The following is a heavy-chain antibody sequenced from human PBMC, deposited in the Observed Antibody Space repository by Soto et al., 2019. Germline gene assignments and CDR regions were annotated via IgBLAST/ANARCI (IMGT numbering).Heavy chain of an antibody. CDR2: ISGSGTTT. CDR3: ARGGYDSSDDLEGIDY. V-gene: IGHV3-23*01. D-gene: IGHD3-22*01. J-gene: IGHJ4*02. CDR1: GFIFSSYA. Sequence: LGGSLRLSCAASGFIFSSYALSWVRQAPGKGLEWVSAISGSGTTTYYADSVKGRFTFSRDNSKNMLYLQMNSLRAEDTAVYYCARGGYDSSDDLEGIDYCXQGTLVTVYS.